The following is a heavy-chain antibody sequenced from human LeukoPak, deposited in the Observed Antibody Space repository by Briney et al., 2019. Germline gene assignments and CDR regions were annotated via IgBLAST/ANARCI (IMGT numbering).Heavy chain of an antibody. CDR2: ISAYNGNT. D-gene: IGHD6-13*01. CDR1: GYTFTSYG. J-gene: IGHJ5*02. V-gene: IGHV1-18*01. Sequence: ASVKVSCKASGYTFTSYGISWVRQAPGQGLERMGWISAYNGNTNYAQKLQGRVTMTTDTSTSTAYMELRSLRSDDTAVYYCARDLVNESAAGPTYNWFDPWGQGTLVTVSS. CDR3: ARDLVNESAAGPTYNWFDP.